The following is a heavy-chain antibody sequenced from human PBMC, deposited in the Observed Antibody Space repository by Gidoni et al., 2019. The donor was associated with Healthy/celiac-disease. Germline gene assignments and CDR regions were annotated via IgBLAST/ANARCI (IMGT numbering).Heavy chain of an antibody. J-gene: IGHJ6*02. D-gene: IGHD6-19*01. Sequence: QVQLQQWGAGLLQPSETLSLTCAVYGGSFRGYYWSWIRQPPGKGLEWIGEINHSGSTNYNPSLKRRVTISVDTSKNQFSLKLSSVPAADTAVYYCASPLNNSSGWYEVGFWAPGYYYSGMDVWGQGTTVTVSS. CDR2: INHSGST. CDR1: GGSFRGYY. V-gene: IGHV4-34*01. CDR3: ASPLNNSSGWYEVGFWAPGYYYSGMDV.